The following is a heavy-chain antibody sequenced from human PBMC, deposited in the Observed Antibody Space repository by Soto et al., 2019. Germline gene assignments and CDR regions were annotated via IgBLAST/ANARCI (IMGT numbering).Heavy chain of an antibody. CDR3: ASGITMVRGVIKPSPSAFDI. CDR1: GFTFSSYS. J-gene: IGHJ3*02. CDR2: ISSSSSTI. D-gene: IGHD3-10*01. V-gene: IGHV3-48*01. Sequence: GGSLRLSCAASGFTFSSYSMNWVRQAPGKGLEWVSYISSSSSTIYYADSVKGRFTISRDNAKNSLYLQMNSLRAEDTAVYYCASGITMVRGVIKPSPSAFDIWGQGTMVTVSS.